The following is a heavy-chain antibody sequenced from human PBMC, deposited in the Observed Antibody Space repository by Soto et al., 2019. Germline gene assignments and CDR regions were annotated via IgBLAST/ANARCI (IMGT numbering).Heavy chain of an antibody. Sequence: PGGSLRLSCAASGFTFSSYAIYWVSQAPGKGLEWMDFISHDGNNTYYADSVKGRFSISRYNSKNTLYLPMNSLRTEDTAMFYCAIPPYYYARTTYSVCHPADYVGRGTLVTVSS. CDR2: ISHDGNNT. CDR3: AIPPYYYARTTYSVCHPADY. CDR1: GFTFSSYA. D-gene: IGHD3-22*01. V-gene: IGHV3-30-3*01. J-gene: IGHJ4*02.